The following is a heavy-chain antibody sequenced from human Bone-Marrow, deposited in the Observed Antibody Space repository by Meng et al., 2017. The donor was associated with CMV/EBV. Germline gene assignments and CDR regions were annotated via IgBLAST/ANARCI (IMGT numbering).Heavy chain of an antibody. CDR2: INPNSGGT. CDR3: ASPSGAAADPYYYYYYGMDV. V-gene: IGHV1-2*02. Sequence: ASVKVSCKASGYTFTGYYMHWVRQAPGQGLEWMGWINPNSGGTNYAQKFQGRVTMTRDTSISTAYMELSRLRSDDTAVYYCASPSGAAADPYYYYYYGMDVWGQGTTVTVSS. CDR1: GYTFTGYY. J-gene: IGHJ6*02. D-gene: IGHD6-13*01.